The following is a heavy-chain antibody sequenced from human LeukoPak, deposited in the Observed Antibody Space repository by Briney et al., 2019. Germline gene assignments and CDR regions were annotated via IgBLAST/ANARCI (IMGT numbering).Heavy chain of an antibody. Sequence: GGSLTLSCAASGFTFSSYAMHWVRQAPGKGLEWVGVISYDGSNNSYADCVRSRFTISRENSKNTLYLQMNSLRAEDTAVYYSARDWAFTCFAGSHPCAFDVWGQETMVTVSS. D-gene: IGHD3-10*01. CDR1: GFTFSSYA. J-gene: IGHJ3*01. CDR2: ISYDGSNN. CDR3: ARDWAFTCFAGSHPCAFDV. V-gene: IGHV3-30-3*01.